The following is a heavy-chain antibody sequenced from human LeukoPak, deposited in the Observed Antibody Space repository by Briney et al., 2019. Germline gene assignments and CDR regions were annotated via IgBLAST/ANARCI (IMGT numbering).Heavy chain of an antibody. V-gene: IGHV1-69*13. CDR1: GGTFSIYA. D-gene: IGHD3-22*01. Sequence: SVNVSCKASGGTFSIYAISWVRQAPGQGLEWMGGIIPIFGTANYAQKFQGRVTITADESTSTAYMELSSLRSEDTAVYYCAKTYYYDSSGYALFGYWGQGTLVTVSS. J-gene: IGHJ4*02. CDR2: IIPIFGTA. CDR3: AKTYYYDSSGYALFGY.